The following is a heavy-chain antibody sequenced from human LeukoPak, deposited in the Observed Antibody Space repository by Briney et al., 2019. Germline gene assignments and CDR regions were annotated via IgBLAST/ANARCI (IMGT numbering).Heavy chain of an antibody. D-gene: IGHD2-2*01. Sequence: GGSLRLSCAAYGFTFSSYGMHWVRQAPGKGLEWVALIWYDGSIEYCADSVKGRFTISRDNSKNTLYLQMNSLRAEDTAVYYCARSMAYHDYWGQGTLVTVSS. CDR1: GFTFSSYG. J-gene: IGHJ4*02. CDR2: IWYDGSIE. V-gene: IGHV3-33*01. CDR3: ARSMAYHDY.